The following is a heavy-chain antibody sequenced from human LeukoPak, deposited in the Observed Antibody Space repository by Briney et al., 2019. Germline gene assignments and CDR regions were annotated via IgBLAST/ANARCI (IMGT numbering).Heavy chain of an antibody. CDR1: GGSISSSSYY. Sequence: PSETLSLTCTVSGGSISSSSYYWGWIRQPPGKGLEWIGSIYYSGSTYYNPSLKSRVTISVDTSKNQFSLKLSSVTAADTAVYYCARDGVAARKRTTFDYWGQGTLVTVSS. V-gene: IGHV4-39*07. D-gene: IGHD6-6*01. J-gene: IGHJ4*02. CDR2: IYYSGST. CDR3: ARDGVAARKRTTFDY.